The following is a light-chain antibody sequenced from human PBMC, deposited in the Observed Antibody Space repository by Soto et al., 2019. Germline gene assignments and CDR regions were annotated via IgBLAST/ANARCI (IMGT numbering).Light chain of an antibody. J-gene: IGKJ4*01. Sequence: EIGLTQSPATLSLSPGERATLSCRASQSVKNYLAWYQQKPGQTPRLLIYAATIRAAGIPARFTGSGSGTDYTLTISSLEPEDFAVYYFQPLTKFELSVGGGSKV. CDR1: QSVKNY. V-gene: IGKV3-11*01. CDR3: QPLTKFELS. CDR2: AAT.